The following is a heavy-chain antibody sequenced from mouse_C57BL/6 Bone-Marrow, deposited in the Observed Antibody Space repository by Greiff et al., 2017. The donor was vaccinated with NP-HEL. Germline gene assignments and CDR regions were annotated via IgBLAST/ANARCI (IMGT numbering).Heavy chain of an antibody. CDR2: IDPANGNT. J-gene: IGHJ2*02. CDR3: ARDYGPDY. CDR1: GFTIKNTY. Sequence: VQLQQSVAELVRPGASVKLSCTASGFTIKNTYMHWVKQRPEQGLEWIGRIDPANGNTKYAPKFKGKATLTADTSSNTAYLQLSSLTSEDTAVYYCARDYGPDYWGQGTSLTVSS. D-gene: IGHD1-2*01. V-gene: IGHV14-3*01.